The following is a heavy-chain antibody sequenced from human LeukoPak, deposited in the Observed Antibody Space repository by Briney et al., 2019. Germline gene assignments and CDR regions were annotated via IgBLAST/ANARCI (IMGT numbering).Heavy chain of an antibody. Sequence: PETLSLTCTVSGGSISSYYWSWIRQPPGKGLEWIGYIYYSGSTNYNPSLKSRVTISVDTSKNQFSLKLSSVTAADTAVYYCARYLHYCSSTGCYRGYFDYWGQGTLVTVSS. CDR2: IYYSGST. J-gene: IGHJ4*02. CDR1: GGSISSYY. CDR3: ARYLHYCSSTGCYRGYFDY. V-gene: IGHV4-59*08. D-gene: IGHD2-2*02.